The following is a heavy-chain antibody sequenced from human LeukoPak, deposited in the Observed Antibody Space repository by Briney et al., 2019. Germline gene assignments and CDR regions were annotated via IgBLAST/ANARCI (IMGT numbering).Heavy chain of an antibody. J-gene: IGHJ6*02. CDR2: IIPILGIA. Sequence: GASVKVSCKASGGTFSSYAISWVRQAPGQGLEWMGRIIPILGIANYAQKFQGRVTLTADKSTSTAYMELSSLRSEDTAVYYCARPWIQLWRSYGMDVWGQGTTVTVSS. CDR1: GGTFSSYA. V-gene: IGHV1-69*04. D-gene: IGHD5-18*01. CDR3: ARPWIQLWRSYGMDV.